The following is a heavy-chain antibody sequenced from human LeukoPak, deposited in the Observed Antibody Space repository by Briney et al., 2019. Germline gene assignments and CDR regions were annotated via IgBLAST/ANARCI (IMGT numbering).Heavy chain of an antibody. CDR1: GFTFSSYA. V-gene: IGHV3-30-3*01. CDR3: ARIDFIAVAGNGSGVAKSYYYYYYMDV. CDR2: ISYDGSNK. J-gene: IGHJ6*03. D-gene: IGHD6-19*01. Sequence: GGSLRLSCAASGFTFSSYAMHWVRQAPGKGPEWVAVISYDGSNKYYADSVKGRFTISRDNSKNTLYLQMNSLRAEDTAVYYCARIDFIAVAGNGSGVAKSYYYYYYMDVWGKGTTVTVSS.